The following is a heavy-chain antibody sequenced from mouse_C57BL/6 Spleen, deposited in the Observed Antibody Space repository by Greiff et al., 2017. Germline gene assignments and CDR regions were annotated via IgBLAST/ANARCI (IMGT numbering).Heavy chain of an antibody. D-gene: IGHD2-4*01. CDR3: ARERGYDYDRYFDV. CDR2: INPGSGGT. J-gene: IGHJ1*03. V-gene: IGHV1-54*01. CDR1: GYAFTNYL. Sequence: QVQLKESGAELVRPGTSVKVSCKASGYAFTNYLIEWVKQRPGQGLEWIGVINPGSGGTNYNEKFKGKATLTADKSSSTAYMQLSSLTSEDSAVYFCARERGYDYDRYFDVWGTGTTVTVSS.